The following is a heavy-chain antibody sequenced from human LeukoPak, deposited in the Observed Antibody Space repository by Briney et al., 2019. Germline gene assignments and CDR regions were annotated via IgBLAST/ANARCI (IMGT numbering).Heavy chain of an antibody. D-gene: IGHD2-15*01. Sequence: ASVKVSCKASGYTFTGYYMHWVRQAPGQGLEWMGRINPNSGGTNYAQKFQGRVTMTRDTSISTAYMELSRLRSHDTAVYYCARGRVVAATVYFDYWGQGTLVTVSS. CDR3: ARGRVVAATVYFDY. CDR2: INPNSGGT. J-gene: IGHJ4*02. V-gene: IGHV1-2*06. CDR1: GYTFTGYY.